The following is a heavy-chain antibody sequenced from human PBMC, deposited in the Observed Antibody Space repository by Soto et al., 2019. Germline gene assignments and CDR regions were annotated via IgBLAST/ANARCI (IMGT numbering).Heavy chain of an antibody. D-gene: IGHD6-19*01. CDR2: VSHDGRNT. Sequence: VQLVESGGGVVQPGRSLRLSCAASGFIFSDYAMHWVRQAPGKGLARVAVVSHDGRNTHYADSVKGRFTISRDSSKNTVSLEMTSLRAEVTAVYYCAKGGRQWLVTSDFNYWGQGALVTVSS. J-gene: IGHJ4*02. V-gene: IGHV3-30*18. CDR3: AKGGRQWLVTSDFNY. CDR1: GFIFSDYA.